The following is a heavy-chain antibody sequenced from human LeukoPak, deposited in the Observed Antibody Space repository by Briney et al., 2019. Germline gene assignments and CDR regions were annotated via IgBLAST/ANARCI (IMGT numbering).Heavy chain of an antibody. CDR2: IYWNDDK. V-gene: IGHV2-5*01. D-gene: IGHD3-3*01. CDR3: AHDYDFWSGYSANFDY. CDR1: GFSLSTSGMG. Sequence: SGPTLVNPTQTLTLTCAFSGFSLSTSGMGVAWIRQPPRAALERLALIYWNDDKRYTPSLKNRLTVTKDTSKNQVVLTMTNMDPVDTATYYCAHDYDFWSGYSANFDYWGQGNVVTVSS. J-gene: IGHJ4*02.